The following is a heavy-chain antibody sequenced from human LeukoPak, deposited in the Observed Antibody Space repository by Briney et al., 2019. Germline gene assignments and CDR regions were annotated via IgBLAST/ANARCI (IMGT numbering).Heavy chain of an antibody. Sequence: HGESLKISCKGSGYSFTSYWIGWVRQMPGKGLEWMGIIYPGDSDTRYGPSFQGQVTISADKSISTAYLQWSSLKASDTAMYYCARHESTIFGVIPHYGMDVWGQGTTVTVSS. V-gene: IGHV5-51*01. CDR2: IYPGDSDT. CDR1: GYSFTSYW. CDR3: ARHESTIFGVIPHYGMDV. J-gene: IGHJ6*02. D-gene: IGHD3-3*01.